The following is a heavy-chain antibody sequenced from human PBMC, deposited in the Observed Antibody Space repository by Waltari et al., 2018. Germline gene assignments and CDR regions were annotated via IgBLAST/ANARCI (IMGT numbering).Heavy chain of an antibody. J-gene: IGHJ2*01. V-gene: IGHV3-21*01. Sequence: EVQLVESGGGLVKPGGSLRLSCAASGFTFSSYSMNWVRQAPGKGLEWVSSISSSSSYIYYADSVKGRFTISRDNAKNSLYLQMNSLRAEDTAVYYCAREDFSGELGGYFDLWGRGTLVTVSS. CDR2: ISSSSSYI. CDR3: AREDFSGELGGYFDL. CDR1: GFTFSSYS. D-gene: IGHD2-15*01.